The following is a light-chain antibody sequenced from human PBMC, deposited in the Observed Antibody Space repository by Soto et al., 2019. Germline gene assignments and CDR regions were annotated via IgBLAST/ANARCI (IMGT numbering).Light chain of an antibody. CDR3: QQYGSSPGT. CDR2: GAS. J-gene: IGKJ1*01. V-gene: IGKV3-20*01. CDR1: QSVSSDY. Sequence: EIVLTQSPGTLSLSPGERATLSCRASQSVSSDYLAWFQQKPGQAPRLLIFGASNRDTGIPDRFSGSGSGTDFTLTISRLEPEDFAMYYWQQYGSSPGTFGQGTKVEVK.